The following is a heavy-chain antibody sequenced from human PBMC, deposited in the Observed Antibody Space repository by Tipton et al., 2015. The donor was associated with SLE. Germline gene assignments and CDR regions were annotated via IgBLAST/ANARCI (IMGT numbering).Heavy chain of an antibody. Sequence: SLRLSCSASGFTFRSYTMHWVRQAPGKGLEDVSAISSNGGSTYYADSVKGRFTISRDDSRNTLYLQMDSLRAEDTAVYYCAREDGAYYKGWHFDLWGRGTVVTVYS. J-gene: IGHJ2*01. D-gene: IGHD1-26*01. CDR3: AREDGAYYKGWHFDL. V-gene: IGHV3-64*04. CDR2: ISSNGGST. CDR1: GFTFRSYT.